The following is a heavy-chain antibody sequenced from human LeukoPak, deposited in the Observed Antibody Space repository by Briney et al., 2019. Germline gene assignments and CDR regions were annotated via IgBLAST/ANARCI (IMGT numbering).Heavy chain of an antibody. V-gene: IGHV4-59*01. Sequence: SETLSLTCTVSGGSISSYYWSWIRQPPGKGLEWIGYIYYSGSTNYNPSLKSRVTISVDTSKNQFSLKLSSVTAADTAVYYCARDVVDTAMVTGYDFDYWGQGTLVTVSS. J-gene: IGHJ4*02. D-gene: IGHD5-18*01. CDR2: IYYSGST. CDR1: GGSISSYY. CDR3: ARDVVDTAMVTGYDFDY.